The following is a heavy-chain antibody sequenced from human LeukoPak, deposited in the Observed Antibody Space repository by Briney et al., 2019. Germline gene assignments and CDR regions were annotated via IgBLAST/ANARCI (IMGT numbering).Heavy chain of an antibody. D-gene: IGHD3-22*01. CDR1: GFTFDDYA. CDR2: ISGSGGST. J-gene: IGHJ3*02. V-gene: IGHV3-23*01. Sequence: PGGSLRLSCAASGFTFDDYAMHWVRQAPGKGLEWVSLISGSGGSTYYADSVKGRFTISRDNSKNTLYLQMNSLRAEDTAVYYCAKPNYYDSSGYYWNDAFDIWGQGTMVTVSS. CDR3: AKPNYYDSSGYYWNDAFDI.